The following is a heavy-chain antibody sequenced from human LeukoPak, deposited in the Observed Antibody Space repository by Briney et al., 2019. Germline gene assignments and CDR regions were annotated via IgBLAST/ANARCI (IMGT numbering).Heavy chain of an antibody. CDR1: GGSFSGYY. CDR2: INHSGST. D-gene: IGHD3-22*01. CDR3: ARGLHYYDSSTFYYYYYMDV. J-gene: IGHJ6*03. Sequence: PSETLSLTCAVYGGSFSGYYWSWIRQPPGKGLEWIGEINHSGSTNYNPSLKSRVTISVDTSKNQFSLKLSSVTAADTAVYYCARGLHYYDSSTFYYYYYMDVWGKGTTVTVSS. V-gene: IGHV4-34*01.